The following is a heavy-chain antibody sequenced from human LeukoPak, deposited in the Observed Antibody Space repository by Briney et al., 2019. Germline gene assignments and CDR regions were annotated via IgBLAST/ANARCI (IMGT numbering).Heavy chain of an antibody. CDR2: ISSSGSTI. Sequence: PGGSPRLSCAASGFTFSSYEMTWVRQAPGKGLEWVSYISSSGSTIYYADSVKGRFTISRDNAKNSLYLQMNSLRAEDTAVYYCARQRGDILTGYYMPRGFDYWGQGTLVTVSS. CDR3: ARQRGDILTGYYMPRGFDY. CDR1: GFTFSSYE. J-gene: IGHJ4*02. V-gene: IGHV3-48*03. D-gene: IGHD3-9*01.